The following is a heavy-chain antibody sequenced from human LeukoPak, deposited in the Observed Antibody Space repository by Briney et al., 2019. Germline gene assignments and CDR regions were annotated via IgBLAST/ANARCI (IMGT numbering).Heavy chain of an antibody. D-gene: IGHD5-18*01. CDR2: ISYSGDTT. CDR3: AKEGGTAIIQYYYYGMDV. J-gene: IGHJ6*02. CDR1: GFSFSEYA. V-gene: IGHV3-23*01. Sequence: GGSLRLSCAASGFSFSEYAMTWVRQAPGKGLEWVSLISYSGDTTHHADSVKGRFSISRDNSKNTFSLEMNNLRAEDTGIYYCAKEGGTAIIQYYYYGMDVWGQGTTVTVSS.